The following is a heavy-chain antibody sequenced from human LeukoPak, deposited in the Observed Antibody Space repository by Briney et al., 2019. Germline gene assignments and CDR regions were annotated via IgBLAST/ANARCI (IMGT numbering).Heavy chain of an antibody. CDR2: ISYDGSNK. CDR3: AKDFGVDIVSNASAFDI. Sequence: KSGGSLRLSCATSGFTFSNYAMQWVRQAPGKGLEWVAVISYDGSNKYYADSVKGRFTISRDNSKNTLYLQMNSLRAEDTAVYYCAKDFGVDIVSNASAFDIWGQGTMVIVSS. J-gene: IGHJ3*02. CDR1: GFTFSNYA. V-gene: IGHV3-30*18. D-gene: IGHD5/OR15-5a*01.